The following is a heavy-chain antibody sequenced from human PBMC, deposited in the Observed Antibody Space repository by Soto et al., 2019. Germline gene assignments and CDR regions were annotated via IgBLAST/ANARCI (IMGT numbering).Heavy chain of an antibody. CDR3: ARDRYSYYDFWSGSLPYSYYGMDV. V-gene: IGHV3-7*01. CDR1: GGSLRNYY. J-gene: IGHJ6*02. CDR2: IKQDGSEK. D-gene: IGHD3-3*01. Sequence: LSLTCTVSGGSLRNYYCSWFRQTPGKGLEWVANIKQDGSEKYYVDSVKGRFTISRDNAKNSLYLQMNSLRAEDTAVYYCARDRYSYYDFWSGSLPYSYYGMDVWGQGTTVTVS.